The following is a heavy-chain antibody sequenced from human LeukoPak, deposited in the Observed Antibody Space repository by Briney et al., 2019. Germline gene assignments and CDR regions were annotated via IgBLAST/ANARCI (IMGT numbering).Heavy chain of an antibody. CDR1: GFTFSSYS. CDR2: INQDGSEK. J-gene: IGHJ4*02. D-gene: IGHD3-22*01. V-gene: IGHV3-7*01. CDR3: ATYYYDNTGLI. Sequence: QTGGSLRLSCAASGFTFSSYSMNWVRQAPGKGLEWVANINQDGSEKYYVDSVKGRFTISRDNAKNSLYLQMNSLRAEDAAVYYCATYYYDNTGLIWGQGTLVTVSS.